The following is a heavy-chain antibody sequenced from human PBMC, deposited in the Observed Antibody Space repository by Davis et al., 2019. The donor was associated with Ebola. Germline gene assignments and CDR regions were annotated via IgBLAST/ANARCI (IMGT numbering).Heavy chain of an antibody. CDR1: ESTFSTYG. V-gene: IGHV3-21*01. CDR3: GAGSGWIFCS. CDR2: ISSSGSLT. J-gene: IGHJ5*02. D-gene: IGHD6-25*01. Sequence: GESLKISCAASESTFSTYGMSWVRQTSGEGLEWVSSISSSGSLTYYADSVKGRLTISRDNAKNSLYLQMNSLRPEDTAVYYCGAGSGWIFCSWGQGTLVTVSS.